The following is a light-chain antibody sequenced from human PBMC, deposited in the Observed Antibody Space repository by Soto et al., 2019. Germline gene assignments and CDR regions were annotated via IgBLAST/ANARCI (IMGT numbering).Light chain of an antibody. J-gene: IGKJ4*01. CDR3: QQYGSSPLT. Sequence: EIVLTQSPGTLSLSPGERATLSCRASQSVSTTYLAWYQQKPGQAPRLLIYGASSRATGTPDRFSGSASGTDFTLTISRLEPEDFAVYYCQQYGSSPLTFGGGTKVDIK. CDR1: QSVSTTY. CDR2: GAS. V-gene: IGKV3-20*01.